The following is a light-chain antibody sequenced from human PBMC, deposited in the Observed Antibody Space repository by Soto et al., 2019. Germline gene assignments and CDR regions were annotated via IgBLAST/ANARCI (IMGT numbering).Light chain of an antibody. CDR3: QQRSKG. CDR1: QSVSSY. V-gene: IGKV3-11*01. J-gene: IGKJ3*01. Sequence: EIVLTQSPATLSLSPGARATLSCRASQSVSSYLAWYEQKPGQAPRLLIYDASNRATGIPARFSGSGSGTDFTLTISSLEPEDFAVYYCQQRSKGFGPGTKVDIK. CDR2: DAS.